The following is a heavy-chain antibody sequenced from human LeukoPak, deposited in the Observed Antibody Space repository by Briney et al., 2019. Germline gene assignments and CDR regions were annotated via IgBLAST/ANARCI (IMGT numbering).Heavy chain of an antibody. CDR2: INHSGST. J-gene: IGHJ4*02. CDR3: ARHGGYYFDY. Sequence: SETLSLTCAVYGGSFSGYYWSWIRQPPGKGLEWIGEINHSGSTNYNPSLKSRVTISVDTSKNQFSLNLSSVTAADTAVYYCARHGGYYFDYWGQGTLVTVSS. CDR1: GGSFSGYY. D-gene: IGHD3-16*01. V-gene: IGHV4-34*01.